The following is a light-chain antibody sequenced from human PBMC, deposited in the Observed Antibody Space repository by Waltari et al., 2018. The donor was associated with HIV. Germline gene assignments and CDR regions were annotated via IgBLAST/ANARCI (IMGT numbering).Light chain of an antibody. CDR1: ESVLYSSNNEND. J-gene: IGKJ1*01. Sequence: DIVLTQSPDSLAVSLGERATINCKSSESVLYSSNNENDLAWYQQKPGQLPKLLIYWASTRESGVPDRFSGSRSRTDCTLTISSLQSEDVAVYYCQQYYSPPGWTFGQGTKVESK. V-gene: IGKV4-1*01. CDR3: QQYYSPPGWT. CDR2: WAS.